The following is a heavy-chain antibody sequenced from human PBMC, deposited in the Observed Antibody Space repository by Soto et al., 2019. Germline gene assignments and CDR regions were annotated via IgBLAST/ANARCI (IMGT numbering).Heavy chain of an antibody. V-gene: IGHV1-18*04. CDR1: GYTFTSYC. CDR2: ISAYNGNT. D-gene: IGHD3-22*01. CDR3: ARGSRDYYDSSGPFDY. Sequence: ASVNVSWKASGYTFTSYCISWGRQAPGQGLEWMGWISAYNGNTNYAQKLQGRVTMTTDTSTSTAYMELRSLRSDDTAVYYCARGSRDYYDSSGPFDYWGQGTLVTVSS. J-gene: IGHJ4*02.